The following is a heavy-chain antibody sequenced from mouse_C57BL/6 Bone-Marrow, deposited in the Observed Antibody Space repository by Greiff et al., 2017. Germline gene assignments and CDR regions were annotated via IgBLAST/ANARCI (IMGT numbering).Heavy chain of an antibody. CDR1: GFTFSSYA. D-gene: IGHD1-1*01. V-gene: IGHV5-4*01. Sequence: EVMLVESGGGLVKPGASLKLSCAASGFTFSSYAMSWVRQTPEKRLEWVATISDGGSYTYYPENVKGRFTISRDNAKNNLYLQMSHLMSEDTAMYYCAGDHYCGSSDGWYFDVWGKGTTVTVSS. J-gene: IGHJ1*03. CDR2: ISDGGSYT. CDR3: AGDHYCGSSDGWYFDV.